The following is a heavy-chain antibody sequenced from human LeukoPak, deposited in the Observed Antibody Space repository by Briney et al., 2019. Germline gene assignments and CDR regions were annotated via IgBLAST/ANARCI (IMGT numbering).Heavy chain of an antibody. Sequence: SETLSLTCTVSGVSLSIYYWSWNRQPPGKGLEWIGYVYNSGSTSYNPSLKSRATLSADTSRNQFSLRLTSVTAADTAVYYCVRDRELNYWGQGTLVTVSS. CDR3: VRDRELNY. CDR2: VYNSGST. V-gene: IGHV4-59*01. D-gene: IGHD1-7*01. CDR1: GVSLSIYY. J-gene: IGHJ4*02.